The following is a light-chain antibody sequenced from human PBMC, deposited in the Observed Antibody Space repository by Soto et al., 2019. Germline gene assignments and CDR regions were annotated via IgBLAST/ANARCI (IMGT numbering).Light chain of an antibody. Sequence: SYELTQPPSVSVSPGQTASITCSGDNLGPKYASWYQQKPGQSPLLIIYQDKKRPSGIPERFSGSHSGNTATLTISGTQAMDEAEYYCQTWDTITRVFGNGTKVTVL. V-gene: IGLV3-1*01. CDR1: NLGPKY. J-gene: IGLJ1*01. CDR3: QTWDTITRV. CDR2: QDK.